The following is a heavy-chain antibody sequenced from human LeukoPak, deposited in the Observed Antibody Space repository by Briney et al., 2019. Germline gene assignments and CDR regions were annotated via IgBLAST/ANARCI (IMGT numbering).Heavy chain of an antibody. Sequence: GGSLRLSCAASGFTFSSYEMNWVRQAPGKGLEWVSYISGTSRTIYYADSVKGRFTISRDSAKNSLSLQMNSLRDEDTAVYYCARADRSGTYNFDYWGQGTLVTVSS. V-gene: IGHV3-48*02. D-gene: IGHD1-26*01. J-gene: IGHJ4*02. CDR3: ARADRSGTYNFDY. CDR2: ISGTSRTI. CDR1: GFTFSSYE.